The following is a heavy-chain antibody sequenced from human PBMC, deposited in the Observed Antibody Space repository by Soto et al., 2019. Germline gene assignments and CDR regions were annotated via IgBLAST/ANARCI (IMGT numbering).Heavy chain of an antibody. CDR3: SRESNYDFWSGPDAFDI. Sequence: PGGSLRLSCAASGFTFSSYAMSWVRQAPGKGLERVSGISGSGGSTYDADSVKGRFTISRDNSKNTLYLQMNSLRAEDTAVYYCSRESNYDFWSGPDAFDIWGQGTMVTVSS. CDR1: GFTFSSYA. CDR2: ISGSGGST. D-gene: IGHD3-3*01. J-gene: IGHJ3*02. V-gene: IGHV3-23*01.